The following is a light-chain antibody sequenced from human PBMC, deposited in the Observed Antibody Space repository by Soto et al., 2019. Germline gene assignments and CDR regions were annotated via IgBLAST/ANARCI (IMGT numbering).Light chain of an antibody. J-gene: IGKJ2*01. CDR3: LQYGSSPFT. Sequence: EIVLTQSPGTLSLSSGDTATLSCRASQSVSSSYLAWYQKEPGQAPRLLIYAASSRATGIPDSFSGSGSETDFTLTISRLEPEDFAVYYCLQYGSSPFTFGQGTKLEIK. CDR2: AAS. V-gene: IGKV3-20*01. CDR1: QSVSSSY.